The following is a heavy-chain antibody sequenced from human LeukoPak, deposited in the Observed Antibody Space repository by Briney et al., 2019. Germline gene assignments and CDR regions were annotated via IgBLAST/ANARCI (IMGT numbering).Heavy chain of an antibody. V-gene: IGHV3-9*01. CDR3: AKGFTLTGYYTRWYFDY. CDR1: GFTFDDYA. CDR2: ISWNSGSI. D-gene: IGHD3-9*01. Sequence: GGSLRLSCAASGFTFDDYAMHWVRQAPGKGLEWVSGISWNSGSIGYADSVKGRFTISRDNAKNSLYLQMNSLRAEDTASYYCAKGFTLTGYYTRWYFDYWGQGTLVTVSS. J-gene: IGHJ4*02.